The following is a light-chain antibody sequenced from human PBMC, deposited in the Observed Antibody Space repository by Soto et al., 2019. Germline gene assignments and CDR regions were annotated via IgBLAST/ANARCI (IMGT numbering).Light chain of an antibody. J-gene: IGLJ2*01. CDR3: AAWDDSLRGVV. Sequence: QSALTQPPSASGTPGQRVTISCSGSSSNIGSNFVYWYQQLPGTAPKLLIHSNNQRPSGVPDRFSGSKSGTSASLAISGLRSEDEADYYCAAWDDSLRGVVFGGGTQLTVL. CDR1: SSNIGSNF. CDR2: SNN. V-gene: IGLV1-47*02.